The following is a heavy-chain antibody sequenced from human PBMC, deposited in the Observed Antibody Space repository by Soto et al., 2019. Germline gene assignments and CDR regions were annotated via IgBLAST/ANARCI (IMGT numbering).Heavy chain of an antibody. CDR2: IIPIFGTA. CDR1: GGTFSSYA. J-gene: IGHJ4*02. CDR3: ARAGTPRQGGAQQLVPGAY. Sequence: QVQLVQSGAEVKKPGSSVKVSCKASGGTFSSYAISWVRQAPGQGLEWMGGIIPIFGTANYAQKFQGRVTITADESSSTAYMEVSSLRSEDTAVYYCARAGTPRQGGAQQLVPGAYWGQGTLVTVSS. D-gene: IGHD6-13*01. V-gene: IGHV1-69*01.